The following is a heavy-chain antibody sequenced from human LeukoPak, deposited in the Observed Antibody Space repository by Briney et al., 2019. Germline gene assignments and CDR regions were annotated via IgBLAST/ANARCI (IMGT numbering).Heavy chain of an antibody. CDR1: GYTFTGYY. Sequence: ASVKVSCKASGYTFTGYYMHWVRQAPGQGLEWMGWINPNSGGTNYAQKFQGRVTMTRDTSISTAYMELSRPRSDDTAVYYCARVTAYYDSSGHELDYWGQGTLVTVSS. D-gene: IGHD3-22*01. J-gene: IGHJ4*02. CDR2: INPNSGGT. CDR3: ARVTAYYDSSGHELDY. V-gene: IGHV1-2*02.